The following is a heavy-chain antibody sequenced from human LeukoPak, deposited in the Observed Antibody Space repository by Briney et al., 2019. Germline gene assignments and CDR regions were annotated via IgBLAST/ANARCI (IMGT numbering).Heavy chain of an antibody. CDR3: ARDRDWGYFDY. CDR1: GFTFSSYG. CDR2: ISYDGSNK. Sequence: TGRSLRLSCAASGFTFSSYGMHWVRQAPGKGLEWVAVISYDGSNKYYADSVKGRFTISRDNSKNTLYLQMNSLRAEDTAVYYCARDRDWGYFDYWGQGTLVTVSS. V-gene: IGHV3-30*03. J-gene: IGHJ4*02. D-gene: IGHD7-27*01.